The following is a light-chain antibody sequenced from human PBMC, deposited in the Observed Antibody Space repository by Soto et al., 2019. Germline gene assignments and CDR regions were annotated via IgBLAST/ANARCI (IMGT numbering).Light chain of an antibody. CDR3: LLYYGGAWV. CDR2: STS. CDR1: TGAVTSGYY. J-gene: IGLJ3*02. V-gene: IGLV7-43*01. Sequence: QAVVTQEPSLTVSPGGTVTLTCASRTGAVTSGYYPNWFQQKAGQAPRVLIYSTSNKHFWTPARFSGSLLGGKAALTLSGVQPEDEAEYYCLLYYGGAWVFGGGTKLTVL.